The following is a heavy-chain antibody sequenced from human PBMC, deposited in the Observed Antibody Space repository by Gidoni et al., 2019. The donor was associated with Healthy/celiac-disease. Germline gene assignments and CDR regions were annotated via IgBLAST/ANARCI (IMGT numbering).Heavy chain of an antibody. D-gene: IGHD6-13*01. J-gene: IGHJ4*02. Sequence: TNYNPSLKSRVTISVDTSKNQFSLKLSSVTAADTAVYYCAREFRPGIAAAGPFDYWGQGTLVTVSS. CDR2: T. V-gene: IGHV4-61*02. CDR3: AREFRPGIAAAGPFDY.